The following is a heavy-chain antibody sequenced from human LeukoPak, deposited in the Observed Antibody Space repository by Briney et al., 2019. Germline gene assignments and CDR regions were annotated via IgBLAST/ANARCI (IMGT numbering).Heavy chain of an antibody. CDR1: GYTFTGYY. CDR2: INPNSGGT. CDR3: VRGGYDFSSGYYPSR. J-gene: IGHJ4*02. V-gene: IGHV1-2*02. Sequence: ASVKVSCKASGYTFTGYYMHWVRQAPGQGLEWMGWINPNSGGTNYAQKFQGRVTMTRDTSTSTVYMELSSLRSEDTAVYYCVRGGYDFSSGYYPSRWGQGTLVTVSS. D-gene: IGHD3-3*01.